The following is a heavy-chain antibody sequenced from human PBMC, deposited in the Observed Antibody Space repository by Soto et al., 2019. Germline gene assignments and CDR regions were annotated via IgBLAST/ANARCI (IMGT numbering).Heavy chain of an antibody. CDR1: RGSNSSGGYS. CDR3: ARGRSSYYSDGCGLDF. J-gene: IGHJ4*02. D-gene: IGHD3-22*01. V-gene: IGHV4-30-2*01. CDR2: TYHTGTA. Sequence: SETLSLTCAVSRGSNSSGGYSWTWIWQPPGKGLEWVGHTYHTGTAYSSPSLKSRVTISVDTSKNQFSLKLTSATAADTAVYYCARGRSSYYSDGCGLDFWGQGTLVTVS.